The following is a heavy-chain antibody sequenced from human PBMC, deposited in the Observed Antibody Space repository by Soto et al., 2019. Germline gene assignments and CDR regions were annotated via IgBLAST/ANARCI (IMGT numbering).Heavy chain of an antibody. CDR1: GYTFTSYG. J-gene: IGHJ3*02. CDR3: ATSIQGMRAFDI. V-gene: IGHV1-18*04. Sequence: DSVKGSCTASGYTFTSYGISWVRQAPGQGLEWMGWISAYNGNTNYAQKLQGRVTMTTDTSTSTAYMELRSLRSDDTAVYYCATSIQGMRAFDIWGQGTMVTVSS. D-gene: IGHD2-21*01. CDR2: ISAYNGNT.